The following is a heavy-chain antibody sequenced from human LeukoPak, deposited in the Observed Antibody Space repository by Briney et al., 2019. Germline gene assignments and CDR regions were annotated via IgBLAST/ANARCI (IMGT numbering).Heavy chain of an antibody. J-gene: IGHJ4*02. V-gene: IGHV4-39*07. D-gene: IGHD3-3*01. Sequence: PSETLSLTCTVSGGSLTSSSYYWGWIRQPPGKGLEWIGIIYYSGSTNYNPSLKSRVTISVDTSKNQFSLKLSSVTAADTAVYYCARGRTNFWSGYYDYWGQGTLVTVSS. CDR3: ARGRTNFWSGYYDY. CDR2: IYYSGST. CDR1: GGSLTSSSYY.